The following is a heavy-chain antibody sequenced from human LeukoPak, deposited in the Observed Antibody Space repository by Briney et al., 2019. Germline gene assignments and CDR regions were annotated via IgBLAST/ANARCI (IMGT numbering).Heavy chain of an antibody. Sequence: GGSLRLSCAASGFTFSSYSMNWVRQAPGKGLEWVSYISSSSSSTIYYADSVKGRFTISRDNSKNTLYLQMNSLRAEDTAVYYCAKAAGIAENSWGQGTLVTVSS. V-gene: IGHV3-48*01. J-gene: IGHJ4*02. CDR3: AKAAGIAENS. D-gene: IGHD6-13*01. CDR1: GFTFSSYS. CDR2: ISSSSSSTI.